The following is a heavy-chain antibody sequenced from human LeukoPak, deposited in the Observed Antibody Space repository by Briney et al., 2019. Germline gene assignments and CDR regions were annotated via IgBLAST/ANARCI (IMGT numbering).Heavy chain of an antibody. V-gene: IGHV4-38-2*02. D-gene: IGHD5-18*01. CDR1: RYSINSGYH. CDR3: ARDRLYSYGPWADAFDI. CDR2: IYHRGSI. Sequence: SETLSLTRTGSRYSINSGYHWGWIRQPPGKGLEWIGSIYHRGSINYNPSPKSRVSISVDTSKNQFSLKLSSGTAAETAVYYCARDRLYSYGPWADAFDIWGQGTMVTVSS. J-gene: IGHJ3*02.